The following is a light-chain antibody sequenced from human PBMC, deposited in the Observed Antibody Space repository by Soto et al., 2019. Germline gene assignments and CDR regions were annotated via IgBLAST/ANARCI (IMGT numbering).Light chain of an antibody. CDR2: GPS. V-gene: IGKV3-15*01. CDR1: QTVSSN. J-gene: IGKJ1*01. CDR3: HQYNFWPS. Sequence: VLTQSPATLSVSPGESATLSCRASQTVSSNLAWFQQKPGQSPRLLIYGPSTRATGIPARFSGSGSGTEFTLTISSLQSEDFAVYYCHQYNFWPSFGQGTKVDIK.